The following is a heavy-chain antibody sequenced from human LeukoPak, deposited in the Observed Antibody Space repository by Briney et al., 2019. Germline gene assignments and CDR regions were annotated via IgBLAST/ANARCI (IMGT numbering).Heavy chain of an antibody. J-gene: IGHJ4*02. CDR3: ARGYCSSTSCFQGD. V-gene: IGHV3-21*01. CDR1: GFTSSSHS. Sequence: GGSLRLSCAASGFTSSSHSMNWVRQAPGKGLEWVSSISSSSSYIYYADSVKGRFTISRDNAKNSLYLQMNSLRAEDTAVYYCARGYCSSTSCFQGDWGQGTLVTVSS. CDR2: ISSSSSYI. D-gene: IGHD2-2*01.